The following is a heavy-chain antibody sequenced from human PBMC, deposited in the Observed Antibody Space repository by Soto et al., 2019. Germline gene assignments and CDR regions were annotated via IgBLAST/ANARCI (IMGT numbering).Heavy chain of an antibody. CDR3: ERDCSSTSCYAYP. D-gene: IGHD2-2*01. V-gene: IGHV1-69*08. J-gene: IGHJ5*02. CDR2: IIPILGIA. Sequence: QVQLVQSGAEVKKPGSSVKVSCKASGGTFSSYTISWVRQAPGQGLEWMGRIIPILGIANYAQKFQGRVTITADKTTSTAYMELSSLRSEATAVYCCERDCSSTSCYAYPWGQGTLVTVSS. CDR1: GGTFSSYT.